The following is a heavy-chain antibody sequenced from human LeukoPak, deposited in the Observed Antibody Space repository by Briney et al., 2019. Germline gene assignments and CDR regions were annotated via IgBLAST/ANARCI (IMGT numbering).Heavy chain of an antibody. V-gene: IGHV3-48*01. CDR1: GFTFSSYS. J-gene: IGHJ5*02. CDR2: ISSSSSTM. Sequence: GGSLRLSCAASGFTFSSYSMNWVRQAPGKGLEWVSYISSSSSTMYYADSVKGRFTISRDNAKNSLYLQMNSLRAEDTAVYYCASLVVVPAAAFDPWRQGTLVTVSS. CDR3: ASLVVVPAAAFDP. D-gene: IGHD2-2*01.